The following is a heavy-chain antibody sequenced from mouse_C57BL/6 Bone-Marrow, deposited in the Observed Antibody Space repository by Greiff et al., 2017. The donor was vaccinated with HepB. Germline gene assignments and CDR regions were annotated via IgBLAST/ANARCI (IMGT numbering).Heavy chain of an antibody. V-gene: IGHV1-85*01. J-gene: IGHJ3*01. CDR3: ARGEGAY. CDR2: IYPRDGST. Sequence: QVHVKQSGPELVKPGASVKLSCKASGYTFTSYDINWVKQRPGQGLEWIGWIYPRDGSTKYNEKFKGKATLTVDTSSSTAYMELHSLTSEDSAVYFCARGEGAYWGQGTLVTVSA. CDR1: GYTFTSYD.